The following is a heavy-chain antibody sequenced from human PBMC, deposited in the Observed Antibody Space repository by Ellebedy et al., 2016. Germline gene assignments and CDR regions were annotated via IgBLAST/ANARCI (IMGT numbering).Heavy chain of an antibody. V-gene: IGHV1-18*04. CDR3: ARDQAHSSGWNDY. Sequence: ASVKVSXKASGYTFPSYGISWVRQAPGQELEWMGWISAYNGNTVYAQNLQGRVTMTTDTSTSTAYMELRSLRSDDTAVYYCARDQAHSSGWNDYWGQGTLVTVSS. J-gene: IGHJ4*02. CDR2: ISAYNGNT. CDR1: GYTFPSYG. D-gene: IGHD6-19*01.